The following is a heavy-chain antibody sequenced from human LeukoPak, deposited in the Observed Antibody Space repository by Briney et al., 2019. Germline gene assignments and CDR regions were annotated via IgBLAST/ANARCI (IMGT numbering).Heavy chain of an antibody. Sequence: ASVKVSCKASGYTFTSYDINWVRQATGQGLEWMGWMNPNSGNTGYAQKFQGRVTITRNTSISTAYMELSSLRSEDTAVYYCARGSSFGEFADYWGQGTLATVSS. D-gene: IGHD3-10*01. CDR3: ARGSSFGEFADY. J-gene: IGHJ4*02. CDR1: GYTFTSYD. V-gene: IGHV1-8*03. CDR2: MNPNSGNT.